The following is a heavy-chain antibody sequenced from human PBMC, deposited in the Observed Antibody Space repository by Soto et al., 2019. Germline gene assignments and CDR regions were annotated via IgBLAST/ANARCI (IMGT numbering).Heavy chain of an antibody. D-gene: IGHD2-15*01. Sequence: ASVKVSCKASGYTFTSYGISWVRQAPGQGLEWMGWISAYNGNTNYAQKLQGRVTMTTDTSTSTAYMELRSLRSDDTAVYYCARGGLGSYCSGGSCHDAFDIWGQGTMVTVSS. V-gene: IGHV1-18*01. CDR3: ARGGLGSYCSGGSCHDAFDI. CDR1: GYTFTSYG. CDR2: ISAYNGNT. J-gene: IGHJ3*02.